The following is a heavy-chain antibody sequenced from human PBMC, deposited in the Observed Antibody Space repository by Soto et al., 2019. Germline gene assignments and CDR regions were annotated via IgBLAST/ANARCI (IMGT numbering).Heavy chain of an antibody. CDR3: AREKTYDFWSGYHNYGMDV. V-gene: IGHV3-30-3*01. D-gene: IGHD3-3*01. CDR2: ISYDGSNK. CDR1: GFTFSSYA. Sequence: GSLRLSCAASGFTFSSYAMHWVRQAPGKGLEWVAVISYDGSNKYYADSVKGRFTISRDNSKNTLYLQMNSLRAEDTAVYYCAREKTYDFWSGYHNYGMDVWGQGTTVTVSS. J-gene: IGHJ6*02.